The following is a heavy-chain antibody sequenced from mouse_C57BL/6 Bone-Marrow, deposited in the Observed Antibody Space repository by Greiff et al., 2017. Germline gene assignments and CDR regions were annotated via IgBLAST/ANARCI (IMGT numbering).Heavy chain of an antibody. D-gene: IGHD2-4*01. V-gene: IGHV14-4*01. CDR2: IDPENGDT. Sequence: VQLQQSGAELVRPGASVKLSCTASGFNIKDDYMHWVKQRPEQGLEWIGWIDPENGDTEYASKFQGKATITADTSSHTAYLQLSSLTYEDTAVYYFTTYDFDGAWFSYWGQGTLVTVSA. CDR3: TTYDFDGAWFSY. J-gene: IGHJ3*01. CDR1: GFNIKDDY.